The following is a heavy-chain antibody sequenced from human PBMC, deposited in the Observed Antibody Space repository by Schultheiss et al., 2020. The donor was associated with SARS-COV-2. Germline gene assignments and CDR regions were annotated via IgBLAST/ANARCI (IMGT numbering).Heavy chain of an antibody. D-gene: IGHD2-21*01. J-gene: IGHJ3*01. CDR3: AKDDHCGGTHCHGT. Sequence: ASVKVSCKASGYTFTTYGISWVRQAPGRGLEWMVWMNPYNGDTNYAQRFQGRVTVTTDTSTNTAYMEMTSLTSDDTAIYYCAKDDHCGGTHCHGTWGQGTMVTVSS. CDR1: GYTFTTYG. CDR2: MNPYNGDT. V-gene: IGHV1-18*01.